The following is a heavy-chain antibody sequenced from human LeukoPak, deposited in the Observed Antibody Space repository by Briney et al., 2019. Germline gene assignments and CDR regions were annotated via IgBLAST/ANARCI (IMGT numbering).Heavy chain of an antibody. D-gene: IGHD5-12*01. Sequence: ASAKVSCKASGYTFTSYGISWVRQAPGQGLEWMGWISAYNGNTNYAQKLRGRVTMTTDTSTSTAYMELRSLRSDDTAVYYCAGYSGYVGYFDYWGQGTLVTVSS. CDR3: AGYSGYVGYFDY. CDR1: GYTFTSYG. V-gene: IGHV1-18*01. J-gene: IGHJ4*02. CDR2: ISAYNGNT.